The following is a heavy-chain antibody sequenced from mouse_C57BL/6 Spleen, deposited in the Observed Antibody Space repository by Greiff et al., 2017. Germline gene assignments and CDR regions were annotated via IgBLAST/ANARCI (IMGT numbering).Heavy chain of an antibody. CDR1: GFNIKDYY. J-gene: IGHJ3*01. D-gene: IGHD1-1*01. Sequence: VQLQQSGAELVKPGASVKLSCTASGFNIKDYYMPWVKQRTEQGLEWIGRIDPEDGETKYAPKFQGKATITADTSSNTAYLQRSSLTSEDTAVYYCAPDYYGSSPWFAYWGQGTLVTVSA. CDR2: IDPEDGET. CDR3: APDYYGSSPWFAY. V-gene: IGHV14-2*01.